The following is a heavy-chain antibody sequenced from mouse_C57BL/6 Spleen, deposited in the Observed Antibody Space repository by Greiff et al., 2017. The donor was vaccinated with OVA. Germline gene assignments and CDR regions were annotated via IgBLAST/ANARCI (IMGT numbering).Heavy chain of an antibody. Sequence: VQLQQSGPELVKPGASVKMSCKASGYTFTDYNMHWVKQSHGKSLEWIGYINPKNGGTSYNQKFKGKATLTVNKSSSTAYMELRSLTSEASAVYYCARRLGSSYRYFDVWGTGTTVTVSS. J-gene: IGHJ1*03. D-gene: IGHD1-1*01. CDR3: ARRLGSSYRYFDV. CDR2: INPKNGGT. V-gene: IGHV1-22*01. CDR1: GYTFTDYN.